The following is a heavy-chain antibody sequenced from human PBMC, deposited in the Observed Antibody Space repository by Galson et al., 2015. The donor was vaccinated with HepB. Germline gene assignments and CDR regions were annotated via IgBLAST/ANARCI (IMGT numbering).Heavy chain of an antibody. J-gene: IGHJ4*02. Sequence: SLRLSCAASGFTFSSYAMHWVRQAPGKGLEWVTVISYDGSNKYYADSVKGRFTISRDNSKNTLYLQMNSLRAEDTAVYYCAGGPIVVYYFDYWGQGTLVSVSS. CDR1: GFTFSSYA. CDR2: ISYDGSNK. CDR3: AGGPIVVYYFDY. D-gene: IGHD2-21*01. V-gene: IGHV3-30-3*01.